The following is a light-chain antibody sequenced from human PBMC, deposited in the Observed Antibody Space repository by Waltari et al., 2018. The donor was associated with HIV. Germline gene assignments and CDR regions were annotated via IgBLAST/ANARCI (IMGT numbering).Light chain of an antibody. CDR3: QQYASSPST. Sequence: EIVLTQSPVTLSLSPGERATLSCRASQRFDSDYLDWYQQKPGQSPRLLVYGDYGSFTRAAGSPHRFRGSGAGSVFSVAISGLQPEDSALYYCQQYASSPSTFGGGTKVEIK. CDR1: QRFDSDY. J-gene: IGKJ4*01. V-gene: IGKV3-20*01. CDR2: GDYGSF.